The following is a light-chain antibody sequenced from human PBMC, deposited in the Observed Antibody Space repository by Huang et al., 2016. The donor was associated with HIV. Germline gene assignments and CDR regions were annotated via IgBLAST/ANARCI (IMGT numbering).Light chain of an antibody. Sequence: IVMTQSPESLTLSLGARAAINCKSSQDLFYHSTEKNYLAWYQQKPLQPPKLLLYWAATRDSGVPARFSGSGSRTNFTLTINGLQSDDSALYYCQQYYTNHYTFGQGTKLEIK. CDR3: QQYYTNHYT. CDR1: QDLFYHSTEKNY. CDR2: WAA. V-gene: IGKV4-1*01. J-gene: IGKJ2*01.